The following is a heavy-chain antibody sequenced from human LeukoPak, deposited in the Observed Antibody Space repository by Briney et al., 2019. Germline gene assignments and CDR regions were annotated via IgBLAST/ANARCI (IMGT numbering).Heavy chain of an antibody. CDR2: IYHSGST. Sequence: PSETLSLTCTVSGGSISSSSYYWGWIRQPPGKGLEWIGSIYHSGSTYYNPSLKSRVTISVDTSKNQFSLKLSSVTAADTAVYYCARVSGAAAGALFDPWGQGTLVTVSS. CDR1: GGSISSSSYY. J-gene: IGHJ5*02. D-gene: IGHD6-13*01. V-gene: IGHV4-39*07. CDR3: ARVSGAAAGALFDP.